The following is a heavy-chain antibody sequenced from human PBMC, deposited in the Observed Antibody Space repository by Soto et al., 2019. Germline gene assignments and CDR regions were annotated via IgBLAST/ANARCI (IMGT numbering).Heavy chain of an antibody. CDR3: ARDGYGYNSLDN. V-gene: IGHV3-11*06. Sequence: QVQLVESGGGLVKPGGSLRLSCAASGFTFSDYYMSWIRQAPGKGLEWVSYISSSSSYTNYADSVKGRFTISRDNAKNSLYLQMNNLRAEDTAVYYCARDGYGYNSLDNWGQGTLVTVSS. CDR1: GFTFSDYY. CDR2: ISSSSSYT. D-gene: IGHD3-16*02. J-gene: IGHJ4*02.